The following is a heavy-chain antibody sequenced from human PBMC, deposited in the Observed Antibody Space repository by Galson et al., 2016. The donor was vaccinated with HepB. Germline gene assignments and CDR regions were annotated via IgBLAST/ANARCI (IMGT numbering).Heavy chain of an antibody. J-gene: IGHJ6*02. D-gene: IGHD1-26*01. CDR3: AREGVVGPVRRLGMDV. CDR1: GYTFNNHG. V-gene: IGHV1-18*01. Sequence: SVKVSCKASGYTFNNHGISWVRQAPGQGLEWLGWISVYNGNTNYAHKLQDRVSMTTDTSTRTAYMELRSLRSDDTAVYYWAREGVVGPVRRLGMDVWGQGTTVTVSS. CDR2: ISVYNGNT.